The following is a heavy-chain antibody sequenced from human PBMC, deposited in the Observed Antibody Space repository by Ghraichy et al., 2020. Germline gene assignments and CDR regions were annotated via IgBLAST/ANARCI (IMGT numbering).Heavy chain of an antibody. D-gene: IGHD3-16*01. J-gene: IGHJ4*02. Sequence: GGSLRLSCAASGFTASDSYMIWVRQAPGKGLEWVSVIYIGGTTYYADSVKGRFTISRHISNNTLSLQMNSLRAEDTAVYSCARGTFGRYYFDYWGQGTLVTVSS. CDR3: ARGTFGRYYFDY. CDR2: IYIGGTT. CDR1: GFTASDSY. V-gene: IGHV3-53*04.